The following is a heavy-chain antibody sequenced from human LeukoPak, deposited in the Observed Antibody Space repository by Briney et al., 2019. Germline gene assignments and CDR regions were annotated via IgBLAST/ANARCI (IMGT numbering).Heavy chain of an antibody. CDR2: IIPIFGTA. CDR1: GGTFSSYA. Sequence: ASVKVSCKASGGTFSSYAISWVRQAPGQGREWTGGIIPIFGTANYAQKFQGRVTITADESTSTAYMELSSLRSEDTAVYYCARALRDCSSTSCTRDWYFDLWGRGTLVTVSS. CDR3: ARALRDCSSTSCTRDWYFDL. D-gene: IGHD2-2*01. V-gene: IGHV1-69*13. J-gene: IGHJ2*01.